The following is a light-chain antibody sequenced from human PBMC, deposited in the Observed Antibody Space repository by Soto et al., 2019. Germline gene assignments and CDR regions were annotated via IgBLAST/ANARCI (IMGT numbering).Light chain of an antibody. V-gene: IGKV1-5*01. CDR1: QRISIW. CDR2: DAS. J-gene: IGKJ1*01. CDR3: QQYNNCPRT. Sequence: DIQMTQSPSTLSASVGDRVTITCRASQRISIWLAWYQQKPGKAPKLLIYDASSLESGVPSRFSGSGSGTEFTLTISSLQPDDFATYYCQQYNNCPRTFGQGTKVDIK.